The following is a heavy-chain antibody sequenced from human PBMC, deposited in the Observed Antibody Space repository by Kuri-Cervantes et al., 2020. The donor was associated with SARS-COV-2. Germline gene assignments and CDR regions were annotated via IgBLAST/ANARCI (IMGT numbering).Heavy chain of an antibody. CDR3: ARETPEHTSSWFDY. D-gene: IGHD6-13*01. CDR2: ISYDGNNL. V-gene: IGHV3-30*03. Sequence: GGSLRLSCAASGFTFSNYAMHWVRQAPGKGLEWVAIISYDGNNLYADAVKGRFTISRDNSKNTLHLQMNSLRPEDTAVYYCARETPEHTSSWFDYWGQGSLVTVSS. CDR1: GFTFSNYA. J-gene: IGHJ4*02.